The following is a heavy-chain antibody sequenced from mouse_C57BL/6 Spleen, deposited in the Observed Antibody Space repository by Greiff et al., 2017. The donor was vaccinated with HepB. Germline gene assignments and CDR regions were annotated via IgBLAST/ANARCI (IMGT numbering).Heavy chain of an antibody. CDR1: GYTFTSYW. V-gene: IGHV1-50*01. J-gene: IGHJ3*01. CDR2: IDPSDSYT. Sequence: VQLQQPGAELVKPGASVKLSCKASGYTFTSYWMQWVKQRPGQGLEWIGEIDPSDSYTNYNQKFKGKATLTVDTSSSTAYMQLSSLTSEDSAVYYCARRARYYYGSSSAWFAYWGQGTLVTVSA. D-gene: IGHD1-1*01. CDR3: ARRARYYYGSSSAWFAY.